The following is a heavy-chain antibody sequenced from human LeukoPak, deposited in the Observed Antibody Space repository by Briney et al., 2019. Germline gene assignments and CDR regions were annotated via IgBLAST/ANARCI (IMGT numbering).Heavy chain of an antibody. CDR2: IRYDGSNK. J-gene: IGHJ4*02. V-gene: IGHV3-30*02. Sequence: PGGSLRLSCAASGFTFSSYGMHWVRQAPGKGLEWVAFIRYDGSNKYYADSVKGRFTISRDNSKNTLYLQMNSLRAEDTAVYYCAKEYGGYDFWDYFDYWGQGTLVTVSS. CDR1: GFTFSSYG. D-gene: IGHD5-12*01. CDR3: AKEYGGYDFWDYFDY.